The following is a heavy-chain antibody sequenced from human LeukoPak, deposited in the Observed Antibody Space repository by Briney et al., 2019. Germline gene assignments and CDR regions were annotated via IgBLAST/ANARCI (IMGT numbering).Heavy chain of an antibody. V-gene: IGHV3-48*04. CDR1: GFTFSSYS. Sequence: PGGSLRLSCEVSGFTFSSYSMTWVRQVPGRGLEWIAYMTASSVTFYYADSVRGRFTISRDNARNSPFLQMNSLTVEDTAVYYCARSLSGYDPLSAFWGQGTLVTVSS. D-gene: IGHD5-12*01. CDR3: ARSLSGYDPLSAF. J-gene: IGHJ4*02. CDR2: MTASSVTF.